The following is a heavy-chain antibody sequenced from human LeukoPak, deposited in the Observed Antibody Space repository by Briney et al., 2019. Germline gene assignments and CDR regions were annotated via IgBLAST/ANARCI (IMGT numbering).Heavy chain of an antibody. V-gene: IGHV3-23*01. D-gene: IGHD4-17*01. J-gene: IGHJ4*02. Sequence: GGSLRLSCAASGFTFSSYWMSWVRQAPGKGLEWVSAISGSGGSTYYADSVKGRFTISRDNSKNTLYLQMNSLRAEDTAVYYCASVASTVTTVPGYYFDYWGQGTLVTVSS. CDR2: ISGSGGST. CDR3: ASVASTVTTVPGYYFDY. CDR1: GFTFSSYW.